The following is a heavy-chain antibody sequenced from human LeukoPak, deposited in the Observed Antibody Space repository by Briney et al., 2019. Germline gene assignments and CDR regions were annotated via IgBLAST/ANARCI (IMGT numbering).Heavy chain of an antibody. CDR3: AKDRLLNCRGDCYIFDY. Sequence: GGSLRLSCVASGFTLRSYVMSWVRQTPGKGLEWVSSISGSGDSTFYADSVKGRFSISRDNSKNTLYLQVNGLRTEDTAVYYCAKDRLLNCRGDCYIFDYWGQGTVVTVSS. CDR1: GFTLRSYV. V-gene: IGHV3-23*01. J-gene: IGHJ4*02. CDR2: ISGSGDST. D-gene: IGHD2-21*02.